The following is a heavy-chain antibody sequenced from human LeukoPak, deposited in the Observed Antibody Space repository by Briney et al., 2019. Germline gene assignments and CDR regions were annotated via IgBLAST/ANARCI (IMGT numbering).Heavy chain of an antibody. CDR1: GFTFSSYG. CDR3: AKEGAPFYDISNWFDP. CDR2: IWYDGNNK. D-gene: IGHD3-9*01. V-gene: IGHV3-33*06. Sequence: TGGSLRLSCAASGFTFSSYGMHWVRQAPGKGLGWVAVIWYDGNNKYYADSVKGRFTISRDNSKNTLYLQMNSLRAEDTAVYYCAKEGAPFYDISNWFDPWGQGTLVTVSS. J-gene: IGHJ5*02.